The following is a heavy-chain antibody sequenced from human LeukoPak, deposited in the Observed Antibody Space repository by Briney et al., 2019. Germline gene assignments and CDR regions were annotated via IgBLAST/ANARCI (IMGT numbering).Heavy chain of an antibody. J-gene: IGHJ3*02. CDR2: IYYSGST. CDR1: GGSFSGYY. Sequence: SETLSLTCAVYGGSFSGYYWGWIRQPPGKGLEWIGSIYYSGSTYYNPSLKSRVTISVDTSKNQFSLKLSPVTAADTAVYYCARQATRGVVVIASGAFDIWGQGTMVTVSS. V-gene: IGHV4-39*01. CDR3: ARQATRGVVVIASGAFDI. D-gene: IGHD2-21*01.